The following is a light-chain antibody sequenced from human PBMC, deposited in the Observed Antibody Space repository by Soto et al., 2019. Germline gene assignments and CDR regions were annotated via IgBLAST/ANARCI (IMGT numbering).Light chain of an antibody. Sequence: DFVMSQSPLSLPVTLGQPASISCRSSQSLVYSDGNTYLNCFQQRPGQSPXRLIYKVSNRDSGVPDRLSGSGSGTDFTLKISRVEAEDVRVYYCMQGTHSWTFGQGTKVDIK. CDR3: MQGTHSWT. V-gene: IGKV2-30*01. CDR1: QSLVYSDGNTY. CDR2: KVS. J-gene: IGKJ1*01.